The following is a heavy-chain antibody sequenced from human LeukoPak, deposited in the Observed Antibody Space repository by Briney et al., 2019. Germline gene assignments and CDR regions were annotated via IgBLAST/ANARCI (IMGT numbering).Heavy chain of an antibody. CDR1: GGSFSDYY. V-gene: IGHV4-59*01. CDR3: ARGRDGYGLSP. D-gene: IGHD5-24*01. Sequence: SETLSLTCAVYGGSFSDYYWSWIRQPPGKGLEWIGYIYYSGSTNYNPSLKSRVTISVDTSKNQFSLKLSSVTAADTAVYYCARGRDGYGLSPWGQGTLVTVSS. J-gene: IGHJ5*02. CDR2: IYYSGST.